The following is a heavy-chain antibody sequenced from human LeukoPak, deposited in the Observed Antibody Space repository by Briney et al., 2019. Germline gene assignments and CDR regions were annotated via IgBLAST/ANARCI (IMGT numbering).Heavy chain of an antibody. J-gene: IGHJ4*02. CDR2: IKSKTDGGTT. Sequence: GGSLRLSCAASGFTFSNAWMSWVRQAPGKGLEWVGRIKSKTDGGTTDYAAPVKGRFTISRDDSKNTLYLQMNSLKTEDTAVYYCTTSFSDIWSFDYWGQGTLVTVSS. CDR1: GFTFSNAW. CDR3: TTSFSDIWSFDY. V-gene: IGHV3-15*01. D-gene: IGHD5-12*01.